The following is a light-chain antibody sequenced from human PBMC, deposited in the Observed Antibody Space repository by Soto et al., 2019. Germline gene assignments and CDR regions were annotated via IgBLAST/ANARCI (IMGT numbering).Light chain of an antibody. CDR3: SSYIFGDTPWV. CDR2: DVS. J-gene: IGLJ3*02. Sequence: QSALTQPASVSGSPGQSITISCTGTSSDIGSYNYVSWYQQHPGKAPKLMIYDVSNRPSGVSNRFFGSKSGNTASLTISGLQAEDEADYYCSSYIFGDTPWVFVGGTKLTVL. V-gene: IGLV2-14*03. CDR1: SSDIGSYNY.